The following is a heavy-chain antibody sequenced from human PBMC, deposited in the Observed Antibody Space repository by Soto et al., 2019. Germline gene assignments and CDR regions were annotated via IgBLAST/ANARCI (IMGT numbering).Heavy chain of an antibody. CDR3: ARASASSLVRGAVIN. D-gene: IGHD3-10*01. V-gene: IGHV4-4*02. J-gene: IGHJ4*02. Sequence: QVLLQESGPGLVKPSETLSLTCALSGASISSDNWWTWVRQSPGKGLEWIGEVYHSGGANYNPSLKSRVTISVDSYDNHFSLRLYSVTAADTALYFCARASASSLVRGAVINWGRGTQVTVSS. CDR1: GASISSDNW. CDR2: VYHSGGA.